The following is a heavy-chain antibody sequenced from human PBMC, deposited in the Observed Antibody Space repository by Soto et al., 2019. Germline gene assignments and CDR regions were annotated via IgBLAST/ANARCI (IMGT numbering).Heavy chain of an antibody. V-gene: IGHV1-18*01. CDR2: ISGYNGDA. D-gene: IGHD2-8*01. CDR1: GYTFTRYG. J-gene: IGHJ6*02. CDR3: AKNGQPPYYYYGLDV. Sequence: KNRGPSVKVSCKASGYTFTRYGISWVRQAPGQGLEWMGWISGYNGDANYAQRFQGRVSMTIDTSTTTAYMELRTLTPDDTAVYYCAKNGQPPYYYYGLDVWGQGTTVTVSS.